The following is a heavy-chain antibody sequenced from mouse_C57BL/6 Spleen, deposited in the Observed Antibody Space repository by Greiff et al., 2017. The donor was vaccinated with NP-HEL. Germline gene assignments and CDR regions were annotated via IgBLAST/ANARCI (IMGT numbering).Heavy chain of an antibody. Sequence: EVKLVESGGGLVKPGGSLKLSCAASGFTFSSYTMSWVRQTPEKRLEWVATISGGGGNTYYPDSVKGRFTISRDNAKNTLYLQMSSLRSEDTAVDYCARHGGGRGYFDVWGTGTTVTVSS. CDR3: ARHGGGRGYFDV. V-gene: IGHV5-9*04. CDR1: GFTFSSYT. J-gene: IGHJ1*03. CDR2: ISGGGGNT.